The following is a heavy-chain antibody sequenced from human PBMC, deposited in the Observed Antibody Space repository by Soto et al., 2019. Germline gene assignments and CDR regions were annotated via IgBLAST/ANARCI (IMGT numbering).Heavy chain of an antibody. V-gene: IGHV3-20*04. CDR3: ARLYSSGWYGPGRY. CDR1: RFTFDDYG. J-gene: IGHJ4*02. CDR2: INWNGGST. D-gene: IGHD6-19*01. Sequence: EVQLVESGGGVVRPGGSLRLSCAAGRFTFDDYGMRWVRQAPGKGLEWVSGINWNGGSTGYADSVKGRFTISRDNAKNSLYLQMNSLRAEDTALYYCARLYSSGWYGPGRYWGQGTLVTVSP.